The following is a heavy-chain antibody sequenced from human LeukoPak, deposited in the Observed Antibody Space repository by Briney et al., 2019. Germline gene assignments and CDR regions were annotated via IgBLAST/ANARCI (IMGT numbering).Heavy chain of an antibody. D-gene: IGHD3-3*01. J-gene: IGHJ3*02. CDR1: GGSISSGDYY. CDR2: IYYSGST. V-gene: IGHV4-30-4*08. CDR3: ARGRITIFGVVRDAFDI. Sequence: SETLSLTCTVSGGSISSGDYYWSWIRQPPGKGLEWIGYIYYSGSTYYNPSLKSRVTISVDTSKNQFSLKLSSVTAADTAVYYCARGRITIFGVVRDAFDIWGQGTMVTVSS.